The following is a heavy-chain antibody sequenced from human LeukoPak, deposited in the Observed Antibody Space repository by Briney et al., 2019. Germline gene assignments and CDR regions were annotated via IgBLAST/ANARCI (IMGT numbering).Heavy chain of an antibody. CDR1: GFTFSSYW. Sequence: PGGSLRLSCAASGFTFSSYWMSWVRQAPGKGLEWVASIKQDGSEKYYVDSVKGRFTISRDNAKNSLYLQMNSLRAEDTAVYYCARPFNTLIQLPFDYWGQGTLVTVSS. V-gene: IGHV3-7*01. CDR2: IKQDGSEK. D-gene: IGHD5-18*01. J-gene: IGHJ4*02. CDR3: ARPFNTLIQLPFDY.